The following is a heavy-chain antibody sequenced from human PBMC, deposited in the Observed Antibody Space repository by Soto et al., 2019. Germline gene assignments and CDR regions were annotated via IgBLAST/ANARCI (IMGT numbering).Heavy chain of an antibody. D-gene: IGHD3-22*01. CDR2: IYYSGST. CDR1: GGSVSSGSYY. V-gene: IGHV4-61*01. CDR3: ARFGSSGYDAEYYFDY. J-gene: IGHJ4*02. Sequence: SETLSLTCTVSGGSVSSGSYYWSWIRQPPGKGLEWIGYIYYSGSTNYNPSLKSRVTISVDTSKNQFSLKLSSVTAADTAVYYCARFGSSGYDAEYYFDYWGQGTLVTVSS.